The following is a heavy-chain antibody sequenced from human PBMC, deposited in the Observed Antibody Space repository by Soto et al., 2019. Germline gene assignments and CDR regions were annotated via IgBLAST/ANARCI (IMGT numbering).Heavy chain of an antibody. V-gene: IGHV3-53*01. CDR2: IYSGGST. J-gene: IGHJ6*02. Sequence: PGRYLTLSSAPSPLTVSSNYMSWVRQAPGKGLEWVSVIYSGGSTYYGDFVKVRFTISRDNSNNTLYLQMNSLRAEDTAVYYCARGENYYYYGMDVWGQVTTVTVSS. CDR3: ARGENYYYYGMDV. CDR1: PLTVSSNY.